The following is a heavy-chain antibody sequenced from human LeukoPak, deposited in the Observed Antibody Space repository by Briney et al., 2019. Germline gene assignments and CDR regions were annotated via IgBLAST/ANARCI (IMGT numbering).Heavy chain of an antibody. V-gene: IGHV3-15*04. CDR2: IESKTDGGTT. CDR3: STGAATGFDY. D-gene: IGHD2-15*01. J-gene: IGHJ4*02. CDR1: GFSFSSLE. Sequence: PGGSLRLSCAASGFSFSSLEMNWVRQAPGKGLEWVGRIESKTDGGTTDYAAPVKGRFTISRDDSKNTLYLQMNTLKTEDTAVYYCSTGAATGFDYWGQGTLVTVSS.